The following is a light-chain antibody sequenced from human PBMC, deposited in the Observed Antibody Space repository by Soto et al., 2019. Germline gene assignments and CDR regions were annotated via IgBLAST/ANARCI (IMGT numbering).Light chain of an antibody. CDR1: QGISSN. J-gene: IGKJ1*01. CDR2: GAS. CDR3: QKLNAYPPWT. Sequence: QLTQSPSSLSASVGDRVTITCRASQGISSNLAWYQQKPGRAPKLLIFGASTLQSGVPSRFSGSGSGTDFTLTISSLQPEDFENYFCQKLNAYPPWTFGQGTKVDIK. V-gene: IGKV1-9*01.